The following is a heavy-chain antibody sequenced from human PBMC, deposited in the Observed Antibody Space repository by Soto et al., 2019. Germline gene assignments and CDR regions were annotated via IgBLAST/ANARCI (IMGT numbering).Heavy chain of an antibody. V-gene: IGHV4-34*01. Sequence: SETLSLACAVHVGSFSGYYWSWIREPPGKGLEWIGEINHSGITNYNPSLKSRVTISVDTSKNQFSLKLSSVTAADTAVYYCASADIVARASGYWGQGTLVTVSS. CDR2: INHSGIT. CDR1: VGSFSGYY. CDR3: ASADIVARASGY. D-gene: IGHD5-12*01. J-gene: IGHJ4*02.